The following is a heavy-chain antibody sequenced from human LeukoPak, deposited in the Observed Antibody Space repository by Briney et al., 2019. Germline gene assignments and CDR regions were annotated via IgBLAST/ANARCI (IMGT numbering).Heavy chain of an antibody. CDR1: GFTFTTYW. Sequence: GGSLRLSCAASGFTFTTYWMSWIRQLPGKGLEWVANINQDGTEKYYVDSVKGRFTISRDNAKNSLDLQMNSLRVEDTGIYYCVKVAKYYYGSETYYFFEHWGQGTPVTASS. D-gene: IGHD3-10*01. CDR2: INQDGTEK. V-gene: IGHV3-7*01. J-gene: IGHJ4*02. CDR3: VKVAKYYYGSETYYFFEH.